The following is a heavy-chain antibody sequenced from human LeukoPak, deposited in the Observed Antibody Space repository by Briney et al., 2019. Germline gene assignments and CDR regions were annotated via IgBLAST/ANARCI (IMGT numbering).Heavy chain of an antibody. D-gene: IGHD3-22*01. J-gene: IGHJ4*02. Sequence: SETLSLTCTVSGGSMHNYYWSWIRQPPGKGLEWIGYIFSRGNTNYNPSLQSRVTMSVDTSKSQFSLKLSSVTAADTAVCYCARVGDTSSYYYFLDFWGQGTLVTVSS. CDR1: GGSMHNYY. CDR2: IFSRGNT. CDR3: ARVGDTSSYYYFLDF. V-gene: IGHV4-4*08.